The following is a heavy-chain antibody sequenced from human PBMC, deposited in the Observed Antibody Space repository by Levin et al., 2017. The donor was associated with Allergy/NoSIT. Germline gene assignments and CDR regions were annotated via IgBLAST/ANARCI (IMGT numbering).Heavy chain of an antibody. CDR1: GFTFSNSA. CDR2: IRPTGDRT. V-gene: IGHV3-23*01. D-gene: IGHD6-13*01. CDR3: AKETGGSGWYTVDY. J-gene: IGHJ4*02. Sequence: PGGSLRLSCAASGFTFSNSAMDWVRQAPGEGLQWVSAIRPTGDRTYYTDSVKGRFTISRDNSRNTVYLQMNNLRAADTAKYYCAKETGGSGWYTVDYWGRGTLVTVS.